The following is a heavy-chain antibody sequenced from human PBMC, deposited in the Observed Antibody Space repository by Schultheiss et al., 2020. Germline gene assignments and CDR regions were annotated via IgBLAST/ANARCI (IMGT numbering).Heavy chain of an antibody. CDR1: GGSFSGYY. V-gene: IGHV4-34*01. D-gene: IGHD1-20*01. CDR3: ARGPRITGIGTLYYYYYGRDV. Sequence: SETLSLTCTVSGGSFSGYYWSWIRQPPGKGLEWIGEINHSGSTNYNPSLKSRVTISVDTSKNQFSLKLSSVTAADTAVYYCARGPRITGIGTLYYYYYGRDVWGQGHTGTVSS. CDR2: INHSGST. J-gene: IGHJ6*02.